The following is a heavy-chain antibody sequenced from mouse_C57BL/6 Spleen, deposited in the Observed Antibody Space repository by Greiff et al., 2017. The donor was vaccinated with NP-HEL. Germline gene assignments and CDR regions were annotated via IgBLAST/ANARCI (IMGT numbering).Heavy chain of an antibody. V-gene: IGHV1-54*01. J-gene: IGHJ3*01. Sequence: LQESGAELVRPGTSVKVSCKASGYAFTNYLIEWVKQRPGQGLEWIGVINPGSGGTNYNEKFKGKATLTADKSSSTAYMQLSSLTSEDSAVYFCARGGFRTWFAYWGQGTLVTVSA. CDR2: INPGSGGT. CDR3: ARGGFRTWFAY. CDR1: GYAFTNYL.